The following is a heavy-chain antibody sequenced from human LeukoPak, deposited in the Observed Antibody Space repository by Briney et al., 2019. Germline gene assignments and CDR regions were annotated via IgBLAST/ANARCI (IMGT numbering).Heavy chain of an antibody. CDR1: GFTFSSYA. D-gene: IGHD6-19*01. Sequence: GGSLRLSCAASGFTFSSYAMNWVRQAPGKGLEWVSYISSSGSTIYYADSVKGRFTISRDNAKNSLYLQMNSLRAEDTAVYYCATLGYSSGWYGIDYWGQGTLVTVSS. J-gene: IGHJ4*02. CDR2: ISSSGSTI. V-gene: IGHV3-48*03. CDR3: ATLGYSSGWYGIDY.